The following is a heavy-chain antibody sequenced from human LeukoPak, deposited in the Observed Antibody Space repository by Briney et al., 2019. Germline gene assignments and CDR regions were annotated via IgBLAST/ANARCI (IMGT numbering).Heavy chain of an antibody. J-gene: IGHJ4*02. CDR1: GFTFRNHA. CDR2: ISGSGETT. V-gene: IGHV3-23*01. D-gene: IGHD1-26*01. CDR3: AKDRGMVGASVRAFDY. Sequence: GGSLRLSCAASGFTFRNHAMNWVRQAPGKGLEWVSVISGSGETTYYADSVKGRFTISRDNSQNTLYLQMSSLRGEDTALYYCAKDRGMVGASVRAFDYWGQGTLVIVSS.